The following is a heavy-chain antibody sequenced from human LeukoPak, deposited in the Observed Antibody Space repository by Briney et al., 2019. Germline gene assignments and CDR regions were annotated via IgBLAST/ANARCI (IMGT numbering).Heavy chain of an antibody. CDR2: IYTSGSA. J-gene: IGHJ5*02. CDR1: GGSISSYY. CDR3: ARDTPCSGGSCYLVPWFDP. V-gene: IGHV4-4*07. D-gene: IGHD2-15*01. Sequence: SETLSLTCTVSGGSISSYYWSWIRQPAGKGLERIGRIYTSGSANYNPSLKSRVTMSVDTSKNQFSLKLSSVTAADTAVYYCARDTPCSGGSCYLVPWFDPWGQGTLVTVSS.